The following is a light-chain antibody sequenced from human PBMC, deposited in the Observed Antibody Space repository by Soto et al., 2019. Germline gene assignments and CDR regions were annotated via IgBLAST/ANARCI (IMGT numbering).Light chain of an antibody. CDR2: GVS. CDR3: YSYSAYTTLWV. V-gene: IGLV2-14*01. J-gene: IGLJ3*02. CDR1: ASDIGNYNY. Sequence: SALTQPASVSGSPGQSITISCTGTASDIGNYNYVSWYQVHPGKAPKLLIYGVSNRPSGVSNRFSGSKSGNAASLTISGLQAEDEADYYCYSYSAYTTLWVFGGGTKLTVL.